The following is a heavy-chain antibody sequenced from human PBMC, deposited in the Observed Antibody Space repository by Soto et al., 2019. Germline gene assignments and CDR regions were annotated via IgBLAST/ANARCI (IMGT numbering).Heavy chain of an antibody. V-gene: IGHV1-46*01. Sequence: ASVKVSCKASGYTFTSYYMHWVRQAPGQGLEWMGIINPSGGSTSYAQKFQGRVTMTRDTSTSTVYMELSSLRSEDTAVYYCARDGGSYYDILTGYIFGEYFDYWGQGTLVTVSS. J-gene: IGHJ4*02. D-gene: IGHD3-9*01. CDR2: INPSGGST. CDR1: GYTFTSYY. CDR3: ARDGGSYYDILTGYIFGEYFDY.